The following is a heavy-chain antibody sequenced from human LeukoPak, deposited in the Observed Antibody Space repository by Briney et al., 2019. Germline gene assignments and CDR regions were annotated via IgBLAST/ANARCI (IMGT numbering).Heavy chain of an antibody. CDR3: ARVSKMATITPLFDY. D-gene: IGHD5-24*01. J-gene: IGHJ4*02. Sequence: SETLSLTCTVSGGSISSYYWSWIRQPPGKGLEWIGYIYYNGSTNYNPSLKSRVTISVDTSKNQFSLKLSSVTAADTAVYYCARVSKMATITPLFDYWGQGTLVTVSS. V-gene: IGHV4-59*01. CDR2: IYYNGST. CDR1: GGSISSYY.